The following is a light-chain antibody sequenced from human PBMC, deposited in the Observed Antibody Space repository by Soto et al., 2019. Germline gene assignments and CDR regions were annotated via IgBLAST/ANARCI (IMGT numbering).Light chain of an antibody. V-gene: IGLV2-14*03. J-gene: IGLJ1*01. CDR3: STRV. Sequence: QSVLTQPASVSGSPGQSITISCTGTSSDVGAYDYVSWYQQHPDKAPKLMIYEVSNRPSGVSNRFSGSKSVNTATLTISGHQAEDEADSSSSTRVFGTGTKVTV. CDR2: EVS. CDR1: SSDVGAYDY.